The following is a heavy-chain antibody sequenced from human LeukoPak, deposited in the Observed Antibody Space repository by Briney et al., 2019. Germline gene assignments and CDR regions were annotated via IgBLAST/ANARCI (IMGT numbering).Heavy chain of an antibody. Sequence: GGSLRLSCAASGFTLSDYHMNWVRQAPGKGLEWVANIKQDGSETYYVDSVKGRFNISRDNAKNSLFLQMNSLRGEDTAVYYCARSGGRGSGWAYWGQGILVTVSS. CDR2: IKQDGSET. CDR1: GFTLSDYH. CDR3: ARSGGRGSGWAY. D-gene: IGHD6-25*01. V-gene: IGHV3-7*01. J-gene: IGHJ4*02.